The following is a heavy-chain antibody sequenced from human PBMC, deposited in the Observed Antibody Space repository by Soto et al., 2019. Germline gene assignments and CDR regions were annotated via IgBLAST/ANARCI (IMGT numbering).Heavy chain of an antibody. D-gene: IGHD2-15*01. J-gene: IGHJ6*03. V-gene: IGHV4-4*02. CDR3: ASGSYCSGGSCSPFYHYYMAF. Sequence: SETLSLTCAVSSGSIRSSNWWSWVRQPPGKGLEWIGEIHHSGSTNYNPSLKSRVTILVDKSKNQFSLNLSSVTAADTAVYYCASGSYCSGGSCSPFYHYYMAFWGKGTTVTVS. CDR2: IHHSGST. CDR1: SGSIRSSNW.